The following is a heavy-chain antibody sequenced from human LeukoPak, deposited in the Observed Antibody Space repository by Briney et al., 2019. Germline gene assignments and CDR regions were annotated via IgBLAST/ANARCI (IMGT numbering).Heavy chain of an antibody. Sequence: PSQTLSLTCAVYVGSFSGYHWTWIRQSPGKGLEWIGEINHSGSTNYNPSLKSRVTMSVDTSKNQFSLKLSSVTAADTAVYYCARDLYSGSYYSVDYWGQGTLVTVSS. CDR1: VGSFSGYH. D-gene: IGHD1-26*01. CDR3: ARDLYSGSYYSVDY. CDR2: INHSGST. J-gene: IGHJ4*02. V-gene: IGHV4-34*01.